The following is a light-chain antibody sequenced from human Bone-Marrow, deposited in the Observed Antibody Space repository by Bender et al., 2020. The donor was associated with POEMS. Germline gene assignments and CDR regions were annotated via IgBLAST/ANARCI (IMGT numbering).Light chain of an antibody. J-gene: IGLJ3*02. CDR2: DSS. CDR1: NIGSES. Sequence: SYVLTQPPSLSVAPGQTARITCGGNNIGSESVHWYQQRPGQAPVLVVCDSSDRPSGIPERFSGSNSTNTATLTITRVEAGDEADYYCQVWDGSSDHRVFGGGTKLTVL. CDR3: QVWDGSSDHRV. V-gene: IGLV3-21*02.